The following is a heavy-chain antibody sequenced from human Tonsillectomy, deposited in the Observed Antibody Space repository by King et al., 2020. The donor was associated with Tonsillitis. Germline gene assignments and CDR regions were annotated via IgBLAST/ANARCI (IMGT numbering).Heavy chain of an antibody. D-gene: IGHD1-20*01. Sequence: VQLVQSGAEVKKPGSSVKVSCKASGGTFSSYAISWVRQAPGQGLEWMGGIIPIFGTTNYAQKFRGRVTITADESTSTAYMDLSSLRSEDTAVYYWASPYNWNDENLGFDYWGQGTLVTVSS. CDR1: GGTFSSYA. J-gene: IGHJ4*02. V-gene: IGHV1-69*01. CDR3: ASPYNWNDENLGFDY. CDR2: IIPIFGTT.